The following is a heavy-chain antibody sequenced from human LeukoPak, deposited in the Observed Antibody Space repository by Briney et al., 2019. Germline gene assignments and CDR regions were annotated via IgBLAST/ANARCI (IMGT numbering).Heavy chain of an antibody. CDR1: GFLFSNYT. D-gene: IGHD6-13*01. CDR3: ARPRGSRWSIPFDN. V-gene: IGHV3-30-3*01. CDR2: ISYDGSNK. J-gene: IGHJ4*02. Sequence: PGRSLRLFCAASGFLFSNYTMHGLRQAPGKGVEWVAVISYDGSNKYYGASVKGPFTTARDKSKNTFYLQMDSLRAEDTAVYYCARPRGSRWSIPFDNWGQGTLVTVSS.